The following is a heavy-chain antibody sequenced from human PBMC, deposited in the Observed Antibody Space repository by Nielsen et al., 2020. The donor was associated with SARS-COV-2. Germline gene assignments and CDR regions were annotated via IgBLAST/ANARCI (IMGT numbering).Heavy chain of an antibody. CDR1: GFTFSNAW. J-gene: IGHJ2*01. Sequence: ESLKISCAAPGFTFSNAWMSWVRQAPGKGLEWVGYIYYSGSTNYNPSLKSRVTISVDTSKNQFSLKLSSVTAADTAVYYCAREGPPFDLWGRGTLVTVSS. CDR3: AREGPPFDL. V-gene: IGHV4-59*01. CDR2: IYYSGST.